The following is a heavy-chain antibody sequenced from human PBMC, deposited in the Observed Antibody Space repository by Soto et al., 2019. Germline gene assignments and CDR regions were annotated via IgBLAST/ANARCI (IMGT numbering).Heavy chain of an antibody. CDR1: GGTFNSYA. V-gene: IGHV1-69*13. CDR2: IIPIFGTA. D-gene: IGHD3-16*01. J-gene: IGHJ3*02. CDR3: AGTHYDYVWGRPGAFDI. Sequence: SVKVSCKASGGTFNSYAISWVRQAPGQGLEWMGGIIPIFGTANYAQKFQGRVTITADESTSTAYMELSSLRSEDTAVYYCAGTHYDYVWGRPGAFDIWGQGAMVTVSS.